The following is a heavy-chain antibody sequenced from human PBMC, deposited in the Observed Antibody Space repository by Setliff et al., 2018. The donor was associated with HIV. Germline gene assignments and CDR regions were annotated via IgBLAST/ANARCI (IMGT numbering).Heavy chain of an antibody. J-gene: IGHJ4*02. D-gene: IGHD3-22*01. V-gene: IGHV1-69*13. CDR2: IITILDTA. Sequence: SVKVSCKASGGTFSSYTISWVRRAPGQGLEWMGGIITILDTAKYAPKFQGRVTITADESTSTAYMELSSLRSEDTAVYYCAATYYYDSSGLHGFDYWGQGTLVTVSS. CDR1: GGTFSSYT. CDR3: AATYYYDSSGLHGFDY.